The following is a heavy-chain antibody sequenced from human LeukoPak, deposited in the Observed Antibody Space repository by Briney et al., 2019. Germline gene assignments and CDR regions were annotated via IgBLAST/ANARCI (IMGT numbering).Heavy chain of an antibody. V-gene: IGHV1-2*02. CDR1: GYTFSDYY. D-gene: IGHD2-2*01. CDR2: INPNSGGT. Sequence: ASVKVSCKASGYTFSDYYMHWVRQAPGQGLEWMGWINPNSGGTNYAQKFQGRVTMTRDTSISTAYMELSRLRSDDTAVYYCARKALVVPAAPGDGRHWFDPWGQGTLVTVSS. CDR3: ARKALVVPAAPGDGRHWFDP. J-gene: IGHJ5*02.